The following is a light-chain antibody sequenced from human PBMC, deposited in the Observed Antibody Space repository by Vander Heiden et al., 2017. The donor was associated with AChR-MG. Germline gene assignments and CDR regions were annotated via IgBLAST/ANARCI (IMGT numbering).Light chain of an antibody. V-gene: IGLV2-14*03. Sequence: QSALTQPASVSGPPGQSITIPCSGTGSDVGGYNQVSWYQRHPGKAPKLRSWGVTNRPSGVSNRFSGSKSGNTASLTISGLQAEDEADYDGSSYTSSTTLGVFGGGTKLTVL. J-gene: IGLJ2*01. CDR3: SSYTSSTTLGV. CDR1: GSDVGGYNQ. CDR2: GVT.